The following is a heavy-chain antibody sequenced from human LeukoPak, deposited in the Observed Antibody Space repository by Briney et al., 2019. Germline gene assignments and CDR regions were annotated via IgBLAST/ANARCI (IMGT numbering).Heavy chain of an antibody. CDR3: ARERDHGYSYGHVLDF. D-gene: IGHD5-18*01. CDR2: VHNSVGT. Sequence: SETLSLTCTVSGGSMNTYYWTWIRQTAGGGLEWIGQVHNSVGTTYNPSLRSRVSLSLDTSKNHFSLRLASVTAADTAVYFCARERDHGYSYGHVLDFWGQGIPVTVSP. J-gene: IGHJ4*02. V-gene: IGHV4-4*07. CDR1: GGSMNTYY.